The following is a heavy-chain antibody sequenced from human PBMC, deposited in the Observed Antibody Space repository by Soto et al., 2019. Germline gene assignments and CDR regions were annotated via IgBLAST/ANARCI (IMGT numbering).Heavy chain of an antibody. Sequence: SETLSLTSTVSGGSISSSSYYWGCIRQPPGKGLEWIGSIYYSGSTYYNPSLKSRVTISVDTSKNQFSLKLSSVTAADTAVYYCARHRGPMVRGVISNWFDPWGQGTLVTVSS. CDR3: ARHRGPMVRGVISNWFDP. CDR1: GGSISSSSYY. D-gene: IGHD3-10*01. CDR2: IYYSGST. J-gene: IGHJ5*02. V-gene: IGHV4-39*01.